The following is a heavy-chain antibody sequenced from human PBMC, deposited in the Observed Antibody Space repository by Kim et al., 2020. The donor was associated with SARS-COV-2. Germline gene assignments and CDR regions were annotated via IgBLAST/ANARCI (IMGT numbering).Heavy chain of an antibody. D-gene: IGHD3-10*01. Sequence: SVKGRFTIYRDNAKNSLYLQMNSLRAEDTALYYCAKDMKGYYYGQNWFDPWGQGTLVTVSS. J-gene: IGHJ5*02. CDR3: AKDMKGYYYGQNWFDP. V-gene: IGHV3-9*01.